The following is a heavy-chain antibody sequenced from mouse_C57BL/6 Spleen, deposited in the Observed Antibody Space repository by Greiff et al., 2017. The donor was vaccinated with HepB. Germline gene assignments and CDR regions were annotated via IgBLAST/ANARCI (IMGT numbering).Heavy chain of an antibody. D-gene: IGHD3-2*02. J-gene: IGHJ1*03. Sequence: QVQLQQPGAELVRPGSSVKLSCKASGYTFTSYWMHWVKQRPIQGLEWIGNIDPSDSETHYNQKFKDKATLTVDKSSSTAYRQLSSLTSEDSAVYYCARRGTAQVHWYFDVWGTGTTVTVSS. CDR2: IDPSDSET. CDR1: GYTFTSYW. CDR3: ARRGTAQVHWYFDV. V-gene: IGHV1-52*01.